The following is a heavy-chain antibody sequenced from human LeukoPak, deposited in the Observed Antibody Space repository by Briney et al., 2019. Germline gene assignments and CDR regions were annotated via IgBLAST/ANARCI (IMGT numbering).Heavy chain of an antibody. D-gene: IGHD6-19*01. V-gene: IGHV1-58*02. CDR2: IVVGSGNT. CDR3: AAAPSYSSGWYHFDY. Sequence: SVKVSCKASGFTFASSAMQWVRQARGQHLEWIGWIVVGSGNTNYAQKFQERVTITRDMSTSTAYMELSSLRSEDTAVYYCAAAPSYSSGWYHFDYWGQGTLVTVSS. J-gene: IGHJ4*02. CDR1: GFTFASSA.